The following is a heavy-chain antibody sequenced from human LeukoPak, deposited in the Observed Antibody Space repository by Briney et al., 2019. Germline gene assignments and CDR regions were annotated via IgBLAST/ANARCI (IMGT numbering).Heavy chain of an antibody. J-gene: IGHJ6*03. CDR1: GGSISSYY. Sequence: SGTLSLTCTVSGGSISSYYWSWIRQPPGKGLEWIGYIYTSGSTNYNPSLKSRVTISVDTSKNQFSLKLSSVTAADTAVYYCARGYYYYMDVWGKGTTVTVSS. V-gene: IGHV4-4*09. CDR3: ARGYYYYMDV. CDR2: IYTSGST.